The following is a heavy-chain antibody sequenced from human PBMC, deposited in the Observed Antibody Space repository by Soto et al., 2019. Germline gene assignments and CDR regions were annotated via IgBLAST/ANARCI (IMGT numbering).Heavy chain of an antibody. CDR3: PILWSSGTTLRTSFDF. Sequence: GGSLRVSCAASGFTFSSYAMSWGRQAPGKGLEWVSAISTSGGSTYYADSVEGRFTISRATSKNTLYLQMTSLRAEDTAIYYFPILWSSGTTLRTSFDFWSQRTLVTVFS. CDR2: ISTSGGST. CDR1: GFTFSSYA. D-gene: IGHD1-7*01. V-gene: IGHV3-23*01. J-gene: IGHJ4*02.